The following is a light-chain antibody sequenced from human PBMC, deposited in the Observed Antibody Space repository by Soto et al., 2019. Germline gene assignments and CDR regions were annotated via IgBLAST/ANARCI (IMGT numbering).Light chain of an antibody. CDR3: QQSYSTPFT. Sequence: IQLTQSPSSLSASVGDSVTITCRASQGISSYLNWYQQKPGKAPKLLIYAASSLQSGVPSRFSGSGSGTDFTLTISSLQPEDFATYYCQQSYSTPFTFGPGTKV. CDR2: AAS. J-gene: IGKJ3*01. CDR1: QGISSY. V-gene: IGKV1-39*01.